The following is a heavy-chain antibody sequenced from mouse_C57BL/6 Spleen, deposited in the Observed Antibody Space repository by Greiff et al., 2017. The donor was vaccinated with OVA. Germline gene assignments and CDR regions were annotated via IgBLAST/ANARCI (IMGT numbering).Heavy chain of an antibody. Sequence: EVQLQESGAEFVKPGASVKLSCTASGFNFPAYYMPWVNQRPEKGLEWIGTIDPEDGVTKYAPKFQGKATITADTSANTAYLQLSSLTSEDTAVYYCARGNGRCYGYFGYWGKGTTLTVSS. V-gene: IGHV14-2*01. CDR1: GFNFPAYY. D-gene: IGHD1-1*01. CDR2: IDPEDGVT. J-gene: IGHJ2*01. CDR3: ARGNGRCYGYFGY.